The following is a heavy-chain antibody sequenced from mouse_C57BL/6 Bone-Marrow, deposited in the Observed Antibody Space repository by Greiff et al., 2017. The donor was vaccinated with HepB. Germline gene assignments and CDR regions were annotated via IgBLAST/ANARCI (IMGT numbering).Heavy chain of an antibody. V-gene: IGHV14-4*01. J-gene: IGHJ2*01. Sequence: EVQLQQSGAELVRPGASVKLSCTASGFNIKDDYMHWVKQRPEQGLEWIGWIDPENGDTEDAPKFQGKATITADTSSNTAYLQLSSLTSEDTAVYYCARGAITGTYYFDYWGQGTTLTVSS. CDR1: GFNIKDDY. CDR2: IDPENGDT. D-gene: IGHD4-1*01. CDR3: ARGAITGTYYFDY.